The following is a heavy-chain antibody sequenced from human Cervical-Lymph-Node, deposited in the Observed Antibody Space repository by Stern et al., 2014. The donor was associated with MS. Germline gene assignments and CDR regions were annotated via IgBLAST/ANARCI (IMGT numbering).Heavy chain of an antibody. D-gene: IGHD4-17*01. V-gene: IGHV1-18*01. J-gene: IGHJ1*01. CDR1: GYTFTNYG. Sequence: QVQLGQSGAEVKKPGASVKVSCKASGYTFTNYGITWVRQAPGQGLDWMGWISAYNGNTNYAQKLQGRVTMTTDTSTSTAYMELRTLRSDDTAVYYCAREEDGDNWYFQHWGQGTLVTVSS. CDR3: AREEDGDNWYFQH. CDR2: ISAYNGNT.